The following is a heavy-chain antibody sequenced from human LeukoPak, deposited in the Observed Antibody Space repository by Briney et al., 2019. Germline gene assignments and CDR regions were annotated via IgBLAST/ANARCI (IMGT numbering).Heavy chain of an antibody. Sequence: SETLSLTCPISSGSISSGVYYWSWIRQHPGKGLEWIGYIYYSGSTYYNPSLKSRVTISVDTSKNQFSLKLSSVTAADTAVYYCARGVRWLQLSYFDYWGQGTLVTVSS. V-gene: IGHV4-31*03. CDR1: SGSISSGVYY. J-gene: IGHJ4*02. D-gene: IGHD5-24*01. CDR3: ARGVRWLQLSYFDY. CDR2: IYYSGST.